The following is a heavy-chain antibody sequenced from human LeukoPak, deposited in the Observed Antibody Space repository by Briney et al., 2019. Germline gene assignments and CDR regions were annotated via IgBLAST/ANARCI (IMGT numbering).Heavy chain of an antibody. Sequence: GASVKVSCKASGYTFTGYYMHWVRQAPGQGREWMGGINPNNGVTKYAQNFHGRVTMTRDTYISTAYMQLDRLTFDATAVYYCARDSGEVPDYWGQGTLVTVSS. CDR3: ARDSGEVPDY. D-gene: IGHD3-10*01. CDR1: GYTFTGYY. V-gene: IGHV1-2*02. J-gene: IGHJ4*02. CDR2: INPNNGVT.